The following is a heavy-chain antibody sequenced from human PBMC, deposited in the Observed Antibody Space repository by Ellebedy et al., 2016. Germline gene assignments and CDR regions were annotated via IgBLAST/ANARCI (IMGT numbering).Heavy chain of an antibody. CDR3: AGYKGGEGGRGP. J-gene: IGHJ5*02. D-gene: IGHD2-15*01. CDR1: GGSISDTIYY. Sequence: SETLSLTXTVSGGSISDTIYYWGWIRQPPGKRLEWIGSIFHSGRTYYNPSLKSRVTVSLDTSKNQFSLRLNSVTAADTAVYYCAGYKGGEGGRGPWGQGTPVTVSS. CDR2: IFHSGRT. V-gene: IGHV4-39*07.